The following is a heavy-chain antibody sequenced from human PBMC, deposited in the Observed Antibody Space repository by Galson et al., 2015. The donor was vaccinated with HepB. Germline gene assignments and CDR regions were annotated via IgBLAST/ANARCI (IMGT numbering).Heavy chain of an antibody. V-gene: IGHV4-39*07. CDR3: ARGRGRDYDFWSGPFHYYMDV. D-gene: IGHD3-3*01. CDR2: IYYSGST. J-gene: IGHJ6*03. CDR1: GGSISSSSYY. Sequence: SETLSLTCTVSGGSISSSSYYWGWIRQPPGKGLEWIGSIYYSGSTYYNPSLKSRVTISVDTSKNQFSLKLSSVTAADTAVYYCARGRGRDYDFWSGPFHYYMDVWGKGTTVTVSS.